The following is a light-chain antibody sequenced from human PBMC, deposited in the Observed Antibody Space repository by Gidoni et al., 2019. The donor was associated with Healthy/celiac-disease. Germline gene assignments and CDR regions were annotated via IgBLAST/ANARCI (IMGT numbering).Light chain of an antibody. Sequence: EIVFTQSPATLSLSPGERATLSCRASQSVSSYLAWYQQKPGQAPRLLIYDASNRANGIPARFSGSGSGTDFTITISSLEPEDFAVYYCKQRSNWPPLTFGGGTKVEIK. CDR1: QSVSSY. J-gene: IGKJ4*01. CDR3: KQRSNWPPLT. V-gene: IGKV3-11*01. CDR2: DAS.